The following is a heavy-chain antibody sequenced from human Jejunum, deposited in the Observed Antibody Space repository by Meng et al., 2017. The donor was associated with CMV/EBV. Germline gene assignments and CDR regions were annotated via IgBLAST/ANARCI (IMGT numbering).Heavy chain of an antibody. CDR3: AKAPAALYPPGD. CDR1: GYIFTDYY. J-gene: IGHJ4*02. V-gene: IGHV1-2*02. Sequence: QVQLVQSGAEVKKPXXSXKVSCQASGYIFTDYYMHWVRQAPGQGLEWMGWINPNTGGIDYAQKFQGRVTMTRDTSISTAYMELRRLRSDDTAVYYCAKAPAALYPPGDWGQGTLVTVSS. CDR2: INPNTGGI. D-gene: IGHD2-8*01.